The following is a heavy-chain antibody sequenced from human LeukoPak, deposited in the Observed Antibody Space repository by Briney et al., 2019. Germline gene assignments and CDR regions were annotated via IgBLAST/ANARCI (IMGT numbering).Heavy chain of an antibody. Sequence: ASVKVSCKASGYTFTSYYMHWVRQAPGQGLEWMGIINPSGGSTSYAQKLQGRVTMTRDMSTSTVYMELSSLRSEDTAVYYCARGLLGWSGELLSPYDYWGQGTLVTVSS. CDR3: ARGLLGWSGELLSPYDY. CDR1: GYTFTSYY. V-gene: IGHV1-46*01. J-gene: IGHJ4*02. CDR2: INPSGGST. D-gene: IGHD3-10*01.